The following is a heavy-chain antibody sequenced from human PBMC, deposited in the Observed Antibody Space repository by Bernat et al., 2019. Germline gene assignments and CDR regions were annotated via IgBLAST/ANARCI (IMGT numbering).Heavy chain of an antibody. CDR1: GFSLSNARMG. J-gene: IGHJ2*01. CDR2: IFSNDEN. Sequence: QVTLKESGPVLVKPTETLTLTCTVSGFSLSNARMGVSWNRQPPGKALEGLAHIFSNDENSYSTSLKSRLTISKETSKSQVDLTMTNMDPVDTATYYCARIQFEVQYSSNWYFDLWGRGTLVAVST. D-gene: IGHD6-19*01. V-gene: IGHV2-26*01. CDR3: ARIQFEVQYSSNWYFDL.